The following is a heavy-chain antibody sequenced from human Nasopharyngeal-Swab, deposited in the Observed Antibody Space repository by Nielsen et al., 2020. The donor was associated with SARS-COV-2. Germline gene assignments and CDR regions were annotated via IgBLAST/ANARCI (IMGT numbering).Heavy chain of an antibody. Sequence: WIRQPPGKGLEWVAFIAHDASNEYYGDSVKGRFSISRDSSKNTLYLQMDSLRGVDTAVYYCARDAPAHYGAFYWGRGTLVTVSS. D-gene: IGHD4-17*01. CDR3: ARDAPAHYGAFY. J-gene: IGHJ4*02. CDR2: IAHDASNE. V-gene: IGHV3-30*03.